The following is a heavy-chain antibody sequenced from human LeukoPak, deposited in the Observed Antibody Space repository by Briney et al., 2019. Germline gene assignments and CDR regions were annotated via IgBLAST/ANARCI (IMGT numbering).Heavy chain of an antibody. V-gene: IGHV1-69*13. CDR2: IIPIFGTA. J-gene: IGHJ4*02. CDR3: ASPHSSSGWGSLGY. CDR1: GGTFSSYA. Sequence: SVKVSCKASGGTFSSYAISWVRQAPGQGLEWMGGIIPIFGTANYAQKFQGRVTITADESTSTAYMELSSLRSEDTAVYYCASPHSSSGWGSLGYWGQGTLVTVSS. D-gene: IGHD6-19*01.